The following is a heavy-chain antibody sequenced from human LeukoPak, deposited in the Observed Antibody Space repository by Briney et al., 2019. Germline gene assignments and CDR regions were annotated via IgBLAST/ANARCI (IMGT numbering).Heavy chain of an antibody. CDR2: IKEDGSDK. V-gene: IGHV3-7*01. J-gene: IGHJ6*03. CDR1: GFTFSSYW. CDR3: ARVIRNANYYYYYMDV. Sequence: GGSLRLSCAASGFTFSSYWMSWVRQAPGKGLEWVANIKEDGSDKNYLDSVKGRFTISRDTAKNSLSLQMYSLRVEDTAVYYCARVIRNANYYYYYMDVWGKGTTVTVSS.